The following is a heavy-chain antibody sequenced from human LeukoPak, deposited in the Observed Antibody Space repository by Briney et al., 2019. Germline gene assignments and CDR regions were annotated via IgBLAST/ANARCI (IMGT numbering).Heavy chain of an antibody. J-gene: IGHJ5*01. CDR1: GVSISGYY. CDR3: AKPISGGLAVTADWFHP. V-gene: IGHV4-59*01. CDR2: IYYSGNT. Sequence: PSETLSLTCTVSGVSISGYYWSWIRQFPGKGLEWIGYIYYSGNTKYNPSLKSRVNISVDTPKNQFSLNLSSVTAADTAVYYCAKPISGGLAVTADWFHPWGQGTLVVVSS. D-gene: IGHD6-19*01.